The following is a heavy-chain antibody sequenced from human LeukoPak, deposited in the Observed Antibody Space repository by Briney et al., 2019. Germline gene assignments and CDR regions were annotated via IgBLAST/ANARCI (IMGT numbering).Heavy chain of an antibody. CDR1: GYSTSSGYY. CDR3: ARDWGNSVGVPAADVNWFYP. J-gene: IGHJ5*02. V-gene: IGHV4-38-2*02. Sequence: PTETLFLTCGFPGYSTSSGYYSAWIRKPPGKGREGLGRLWHSGICYYNPALNSRVTISVDASKQQFSVELSSVPPAHVSVYYCARDWGNSVGVPAADVNWFYPQGQVTLVT. CDR2: LWHSGIC. D-gene: IGHD2-2*01.